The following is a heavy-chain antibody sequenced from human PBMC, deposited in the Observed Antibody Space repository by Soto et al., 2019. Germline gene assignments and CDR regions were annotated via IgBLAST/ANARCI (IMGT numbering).Heavy chain of an antibody. CDR1: GYTFTDYY. Sequence: VASVKVSCKASGYTFTDYYMHWVRQSPGQGLEWMGWINANSGGTKIPQKFQGRVIMTRDTSISTAYMELTRLTSDDTAVYYCARAGLTTLELATTYWGQGTLVTVSS. V-gene: IGHV1-2*02. CDR2: INANSGGT. CDR3: ARAGLTTLELATTY. D-gene: IGHD1-1*01. J-gene: IGHJ4*02.